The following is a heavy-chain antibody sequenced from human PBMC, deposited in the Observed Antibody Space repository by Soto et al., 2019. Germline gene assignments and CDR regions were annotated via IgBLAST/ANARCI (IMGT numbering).Heavy chain of an antibody. D-gene: IGHD5-12*01. CDR3: ARVALPIVATEWFDP. J-gene: IGHJ5*02. CDR1: GGSFSGYY. V-gene: IGHV4-34*01. CDR2: INHSGST. Sequence: PSETLSLTCAVYGGSFSGYYWSWIRQPPGKGLEWIGEINHSGSTNYNPSLKSRVTISVDTSKKQFSLKLSSVTAADTAVYYCARVALPIVATEWFDPWGQGTLVTVSS.